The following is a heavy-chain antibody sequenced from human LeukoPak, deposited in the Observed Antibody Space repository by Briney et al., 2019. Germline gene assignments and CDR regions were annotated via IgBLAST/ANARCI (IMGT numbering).Heavy chain of an antibody. Sequence: SGGSLRLSCAASGFTFSSYGMSWVRQAPGKGLEWVSAISGSGGSRNYADSVKGRFTISRDNSKNTLYLQMNSLRDEDTAVYYCARVLSGSYVGDYWGQGTLVTVSS. CDR2: ISGSGGSR. CDR3: ARVLSGSYVGDY. D-gene: IGHD1-26*01. V-gene: IGHV3-23*01. J-gene: IGHJ4*02. CDR1: GFTFSSYG.